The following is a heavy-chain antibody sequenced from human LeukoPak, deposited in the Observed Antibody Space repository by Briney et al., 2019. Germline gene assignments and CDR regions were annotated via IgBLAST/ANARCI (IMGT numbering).Heavy chain of an antibody. CDR1: GFTFDDYA. CDR3: AKDGARFDP. D-gene: IGHD3-16*01. CDR2: ISGSGGST. J-gene: IGHJ5*02. Sequence: PGGSLRLSCAASGFTFDDYAMSWVRQAPGKGLEWVSSISGSGGSTYYADSVKGRFTISRDISKKILFLQMNGLRVEDAAVYYCAKDGARFDPWGQGTLVTVSS. V-gene: IGHV3-23*01.